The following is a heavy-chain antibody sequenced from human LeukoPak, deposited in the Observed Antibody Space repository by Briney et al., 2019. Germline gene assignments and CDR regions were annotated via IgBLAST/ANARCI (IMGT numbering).Heavy chain of an antibody. V-gene: IGHV3-7*01. Sequence: PGGSPRLSCEASGFTFSNAWMSWVRQAPGKGLEWVANIKQDGSEKYYVDSVKGRFTISRDNAKNSLYLQMNSLRAEDTAVYYCARDFPGFDLSWGQGTLVTVSS. D-gene: IGHD6-25*01. CDR2: IKQDGSEK. CDR3: ARDFPGFDLS. J-gene: IGHJ5*02. CDR1: GFTFSNAW.